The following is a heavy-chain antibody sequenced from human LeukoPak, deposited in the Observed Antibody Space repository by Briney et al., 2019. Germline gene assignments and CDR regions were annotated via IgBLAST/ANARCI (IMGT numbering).Heavy chain of an antibody. CDR3: AELGITMIGGV. J-gene: IGHJ6*04. V-gene: IGHV3-48*03. D-gene: IGHD3-10*02. CDR1: GFTFSSYE. CDR2: ISSSGSTI. Sequence: LGGSLRLSCAASGFTFSSYEMNWVRLAPGKGLEWVSYISSSGSTIYYADSVKGRFTISRDNAKNSLYLQMNSLRAEDTAVYYCAELGITMIGGVWGKGTTVTISS.